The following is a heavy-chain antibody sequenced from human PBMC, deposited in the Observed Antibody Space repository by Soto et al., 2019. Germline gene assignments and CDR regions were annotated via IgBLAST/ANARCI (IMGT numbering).Heavy chain of an antibody. Sequence: EVQLVRSGAEVKKPGESLKISYKGSGYSFTSYWIGWVRQMPGKGLEWMGIIYPGDSDTRYSPSFQGQVTISADKSISTAYLQWSSLKASDTAMYYCASLASCGGDCYFGWFDPWGQGTLVTVSS. CDR1: GYSFTSYW. D-gene: IGHD2-21*02. J-gene: IGHJ5*02. CDR2: IYPGDSDT. CDR3: ASLASCGGDCYFGWFDP. V-gene: IGHV5-51*01.